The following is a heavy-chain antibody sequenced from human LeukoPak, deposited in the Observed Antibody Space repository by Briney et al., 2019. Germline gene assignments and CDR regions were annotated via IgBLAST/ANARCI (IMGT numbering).Heavy chain of an antibody. V-gene: IGHV1-8*03. D-gene: IGHD1-26*01. CDR2: MNPNSGNT. J-gene: IGHJ3*02. CDR1: GYTFTSYD. CDR3: ARGNLLVEWELDGAFDI. Sequence: ASVKASCKASGYTFTSYDINWVRQATGQGLEWMGWMNPNSGNTGYAQKFQGRVTITRNTSISTAYMELSSLRSEDTAVYYCARGNLLVEWELDGAFDIWGQGTMVTVSS.